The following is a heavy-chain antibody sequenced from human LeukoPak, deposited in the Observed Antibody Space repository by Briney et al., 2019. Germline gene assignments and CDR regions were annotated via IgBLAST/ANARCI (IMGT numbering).Heavy chain of an antibody. J-gene: IGHJ4*02. CDR1: GFSFRNYA. Sequence: PGGSLGLSCVASGFSFRNYAIHWVRKAPGKGLEYVSVINTDGRITYYADSVKGRFTISRDNSKNTVYLQMGSLRGGDIAVYYCTRDGGSFCDLYYWSQGALVTVPS. D-gene: IGHD1-26*01. V-gene: IGHV3-64*02. CDR2: INTDGRIT. CDR3: TRDGGSFCDLYY.